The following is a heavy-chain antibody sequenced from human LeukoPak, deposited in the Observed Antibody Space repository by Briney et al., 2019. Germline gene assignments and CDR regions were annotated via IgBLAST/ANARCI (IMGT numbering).Heavy chain of an antibody. J-gene: IGHJ4*02. Sequence: GGSLRLSCAASGFTFSIYGMHWVRQAPGKGLEWVAYISYDGSNKYYADSVKGRFTISRDNSKNTLYLQMNSLRAEDTAVYYCAKSGSGLYYFDYWGQGTLVTVSS. CDR3: AKSGSGLYYFDY. V-gene: IGHV3-30*18. CDR2: ISYDGSNK. D-gene: IGHD6-19*01. CDR1: GFTFSIYG.